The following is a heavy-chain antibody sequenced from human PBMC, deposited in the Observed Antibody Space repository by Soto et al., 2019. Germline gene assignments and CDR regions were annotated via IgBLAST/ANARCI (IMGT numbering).Heavy chain of an antibody. V-gene: IGHV4-61*01. J-gene: IGHJ5*02. CDR1: GGSVSSGSYY. CDR2: IYYSGST. CDR3: ARSVQLWPTNWFDP. Sequence: SETLSLTCTVSGGSVSSGSYYWYWIRQPPGKGLEWIGYIYYSGSTNYNPPLKSRVAISVDTSKNQFSLKLKSVTAADTAVYYRARSVQLWPTNWFDPWGQGTLVTV. D-gene: IGHD5-18*01.